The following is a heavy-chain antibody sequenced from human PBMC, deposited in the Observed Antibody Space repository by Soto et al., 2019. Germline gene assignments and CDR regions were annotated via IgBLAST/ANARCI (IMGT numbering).Heavy chain of an antibody. CDR2: IYSRGTT. V-gene: IGHV3-53*01. CDR3: ARDGASCGGDCYVDS. Sequence: EVQVVESGGGLIQPGGSLRLSCAGSGFNITITNMNWVRQAPGKGLEWVSVIYSRGTTYYADSVRGRFTISRDSSKNMLFLQMNSLRVEDTALYFCARDGASCGGDCYVDSWGQGTLVTVSS. D-gene: IGHD2-21*02. CDR1: GFNITITN. J-gene: IGHJ4*02.